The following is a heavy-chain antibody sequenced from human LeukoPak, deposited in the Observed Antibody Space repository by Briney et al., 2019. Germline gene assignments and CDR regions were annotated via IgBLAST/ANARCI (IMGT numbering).Heavy chain of an antibody. D-gene: IGHD2-2*02. CDR3: ARVHCSSTSCYSWGYFQH. J-gene: IGHJ1*01. Sequence: GGSLRLSCAASGFTFSSYGMHWVRQAPGKGLEWVAVIWYDGSNKYYADSVKGRFTISRDNSKNTLYLQMNSLRAEDTAVYYCARVHCSSTSCYSWGYFQHWGQGTLVTVSS. V-gene: IGHV3-33*01. CDR2: IWYDGSNK. CDR1: GFTFSSYG.